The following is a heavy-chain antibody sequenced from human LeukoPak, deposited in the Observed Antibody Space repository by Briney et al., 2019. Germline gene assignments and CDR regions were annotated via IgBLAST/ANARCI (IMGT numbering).Heavy chain of an antibody. Sequence: SETLSLTCAVSGYSISSGYYWGWIRQPPGKGLEWIGSIYHSGSSYYKPSLKSRVTISVDTSKNQFSLKLSSVTAADTAVYYCASPAIAAAGTGFDYWGQGTLVTVSS. CDR1: GYSISSGYY. D-gene: IGHD6-13*01. J-gene: IGHJ4*02. V-gene: IGHV4-38-2*01. CDR2: IYHSGSS. CDR3: ASPAIAAAGTGFDY.